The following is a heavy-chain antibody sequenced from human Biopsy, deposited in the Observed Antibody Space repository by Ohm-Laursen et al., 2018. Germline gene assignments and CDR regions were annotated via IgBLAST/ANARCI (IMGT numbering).Heavy chain of an antibody. CDR3: ARGTNYYGSGRNRHWFDP. CDR1: GGSFSGYY. D-gene: IGHD3-10*01. J-gene: IGHJ5*02. V-gene: IGHV4-34*01. CDR2: INDSGRT. Sequence: SETLSLTCGVYGGSFSGYYCSWIRQPPGKGLEWIGEINDSGRTNYNPSLRSRVTFSVDTSKNQFSLKLSSVTAADTAVYYGARGTNYYGSGRNRHWFDPWGQGTQVTVSS.